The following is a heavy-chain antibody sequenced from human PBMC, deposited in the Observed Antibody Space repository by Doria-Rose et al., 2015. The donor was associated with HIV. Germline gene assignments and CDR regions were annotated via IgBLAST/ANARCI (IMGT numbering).Heavy chain of an antibody. CDR1: GFIFSSHG. Sequence: VQLVESGGGVVRPGGSLRVSCAALGFIFSSHGMQWVRQAPGKGLEWVAFIRYDGSNKYYADSVKGRFTISRDNSKKTLYLQMNRLTAEDTAVYYCAKTSGSSLDYWGQGTLVTVSS. CDR2: IRYDGSNK. V-gene: IGHV3-30*02. CDR3: AKTSGSSLDY. D-gene: IGHD3-10*01. J-gene: IGHJ4*02.